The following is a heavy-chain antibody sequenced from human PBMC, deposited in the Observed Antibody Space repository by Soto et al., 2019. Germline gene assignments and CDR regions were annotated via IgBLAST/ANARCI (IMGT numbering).Heavy chain of an antibody. D-gene: IGHD4-17*01. CDR2: IYYSGST. V-gene: IGHV4-31*03. CDR3: AREPTTVPLGAFDI. J-gene: IGHJ3*02. Sequence: SETLSLTCTVSGGSISSGGYYWSWIRQHPGKGLEWIGYIYYSGSTYYNPSLKSRVTISVDTSKNQFSLKLSSVTAADTAVYYCAREPTTVPLGAFDIWGQGTMVTVSS. CDR1: GGSISSGGYY.